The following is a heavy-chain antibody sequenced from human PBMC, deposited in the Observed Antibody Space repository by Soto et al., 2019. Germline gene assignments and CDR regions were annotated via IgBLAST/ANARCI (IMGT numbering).Heavy chain of an antibody. D-gene: IGHD6-6*01. Sequence: GAPRLCCAAPGGTFRSFEVDWARQAPGEGMEWVSYISSSVSTLSYADSVKGRFTIFRESAENSLHLQMNNLRAEDTAVYYCARLAGHVLDYWGQGTLVALSS. CDR2: ISSSVSTL. J-gene: IGHJ4*02. CDR3: ARLAGHVLDY. CDR1: GGTFRSFE. V-gene: IGHV3-48*03.